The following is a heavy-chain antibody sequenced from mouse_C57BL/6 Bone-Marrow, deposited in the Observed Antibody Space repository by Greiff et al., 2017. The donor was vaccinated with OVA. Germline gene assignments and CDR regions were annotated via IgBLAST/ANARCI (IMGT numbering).Heavy chain of an antibody. V-gene: IGHV1-18*01. Sequence: EVQLQQSGPELVKPGASVKIPCKASGYTFTDYNMDWVKQSHGKSLEWIGDINPNNGGTIYNQKFKGKATLTVDKSSSTAYMELRILTSEDTAVYYCARTTVVGPPWFAYWGQGTLGTVSA. J-gene: IGHJ3*01. CDR2: INPNNGGT. D-gene: IGHD1-1*01. CDR1: GYTFTDYN. CDR3: ARTTVVGPPWFAY.